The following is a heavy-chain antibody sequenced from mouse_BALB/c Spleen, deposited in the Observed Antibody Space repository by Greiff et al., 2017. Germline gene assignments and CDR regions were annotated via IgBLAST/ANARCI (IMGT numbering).Heavy chain of an antibody. J-gene: IGHJ2*01. V-gene: IGHV1-39*01. CDR2: INPYYGST. CDR3: ARGYGIPYYFDY. CDR1: GYSFTDYI. Sequence: VQLQQTGPELVKPGASVKISCKASGYSFTDYIMLWVKQSHGKSLEWIGNINPYYGSTSYNLKFKGKATLTVDKSSSTAYMQLNSLTSEDSAVYYCARGYGIPYYFDYWGQGTTLTVSS. D-gene: IGHD1-1*01.